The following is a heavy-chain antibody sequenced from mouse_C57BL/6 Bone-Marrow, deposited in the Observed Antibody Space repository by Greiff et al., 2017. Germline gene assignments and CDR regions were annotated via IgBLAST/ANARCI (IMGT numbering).Heavy chain of an antibody. V-gene: IGHV1-7*01. J-gene: IGHJ3*01. CDR1: GYTFTSYW. CDR3: ARSVTTAY. CDR2: INPSSGYT. D-gene: IGHD2-2*01. Sequence: VQLQQSGAELAKPGASVKLSCKASGYTFTSYWMHWVKQRPGQGLEWIGYINPSSGYTKYKQKFKDKATLTADKSSSTAYMQRGSLTYEDAAVYYCARSVTTAYWGQGTLVTVSA.